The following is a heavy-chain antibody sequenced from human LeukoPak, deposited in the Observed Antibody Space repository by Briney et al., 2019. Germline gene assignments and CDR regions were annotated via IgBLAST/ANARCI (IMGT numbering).Heavy chain of an antibody. D-gene: IGHD6-19*01. J-gene: IGHJ4*02. CDR2: ISSSSSNI. CDR1: GFDFSTYS. CDR3: ARVGRSGWTVDY. Sequence: PGGSLRLSCAASGFDFSTYSMDWVRQAPGKGLEWVSYISSSSSNIYHADSVKGRFTISRDNAKNSLHLQMNSLRAEDTAVYYCARVGRSGWTVDYWGQGTLATVSP. V-gene: IGHV3-48*04.